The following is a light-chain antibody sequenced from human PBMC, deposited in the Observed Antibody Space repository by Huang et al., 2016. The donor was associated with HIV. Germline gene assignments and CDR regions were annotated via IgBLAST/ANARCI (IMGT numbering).Light chain of an antibody. CDR1: QSVYSY. CDR3: QQRLTWPST. CDR2: DAS. V-gene: IGKV3-11*01. J-gene: IGKJ1*01. Sequence: EIVLTQSPATLSLSPGERATLSCRASQSVYSYLAWYQHRYGQAPRLLIYDASNRATGIPARFSGSGSGTYFSLTISSLEPEDFAVYYCQQRLTWPSTFGQGTKVEIK.